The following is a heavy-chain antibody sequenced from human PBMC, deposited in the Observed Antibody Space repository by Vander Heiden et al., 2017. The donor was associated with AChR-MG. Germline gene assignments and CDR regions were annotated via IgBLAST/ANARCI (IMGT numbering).Heavy chain of an antibody. CDR2: MNPNSGNK. D-gene: IGHD3-10*01. Sequence: QVQLVQSGAEVKKPGASVKVSCKASGYTFTSSDINWVRQATGQGLEWMGWMNPNSGNKDYAQKFQGRVTMTRNTSISTAYMELSSLRSEDTAVYYCAGGTWFGEYYGMDVWGQGTTVTVSS. V-gene: IGHV1-8*01. CDR3: AGGTWFGEYYGMDV. J-gene: IGHJ6*02. CDR1: GYTFTSSD.